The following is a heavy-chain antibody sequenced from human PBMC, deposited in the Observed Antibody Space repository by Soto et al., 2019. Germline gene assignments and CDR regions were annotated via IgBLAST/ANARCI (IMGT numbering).Heavy chain of an antibody. CDR3: ARVGEGSGGSCYPRPQNYYYGMDV. CDR2: IYPGDSDT. Sequence: GESLKISCKGSGYSFTSYWIGWVRQMPGKGLEWMGIIYPGDSDTRYSPSFQGQVTISADESIRTAYLQWSSLKASDTAMYYCARVGEGSGGSCYPRPQNYYYGMDVWGQGTRVTVSS. CDR1: GYSFTSYW. J-gene: IGHJ6*02. V-gene: IGHV5-51*01. D-gene: IGHD2-15*01.